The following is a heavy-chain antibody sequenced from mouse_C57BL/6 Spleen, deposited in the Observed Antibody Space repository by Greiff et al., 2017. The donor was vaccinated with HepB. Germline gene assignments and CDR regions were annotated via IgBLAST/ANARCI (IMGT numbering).Heavy chain of an antibody. Sequence: QVQLKQSGAELVKPGASVKLSCKASGYTFTSYWMQWVKQRPGQGLEWIGEIDPSDSYTNYNQKFKGKATLTVDTSSSTAYMQLSSLTSEDSAVYYCARRGDYGLSYWGQGTTLTVSS. CDR3: ARRGDYGLSY. D-gene: IGHD2-4*01. CDR1: GYTFTSYW. J-gene: IGHJ2*01. CDR2: IDPSDSYT. V-gene: IGHV1-50*01.